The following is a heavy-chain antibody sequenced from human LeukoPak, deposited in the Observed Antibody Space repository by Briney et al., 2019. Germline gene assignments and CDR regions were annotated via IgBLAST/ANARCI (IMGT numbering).Heavy chain of an antibody. Sequence: HGESLKISCKGSGYSFTSYWIGWVRQMPGEGLEWMGIIYPGDSDTRYSPSFQGQVTISADKSISTAYLQWSRLKASDTAMYYCARLVEVAGRLDYWGQGTPVIVSS. CDR1: GYSFTSYW. D-gene: IGHD6-19*01. CDR3: ARLVEVAGRLDY. CDR2: IYPGDSDT. J-gene: IGHJ4*02. V-gene: IGHV5-51*01.